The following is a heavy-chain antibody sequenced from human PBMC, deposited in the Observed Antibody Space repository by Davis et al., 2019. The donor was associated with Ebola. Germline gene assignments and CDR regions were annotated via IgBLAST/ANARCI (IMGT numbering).Heavy chain of an antibody. Sequence: GGSLRLSCAASGFTFSGSAMHWVRQAPGKGLEWVAVISYDGSNKYYADSVKGRFTISRDNSMNTLYLQMNSLRAEDTALYNCARTPRYDSNWYFDVWGRGTLVTVSS. D-gene: IGHD3-3*01. CDR1: GFTFSGSA. CDR3: ARTPRYDSNWYFDV. CDR2: ISYDGSNK. V-gene: IGHV3-30-3*01. J-gene: IGHJ2*01.